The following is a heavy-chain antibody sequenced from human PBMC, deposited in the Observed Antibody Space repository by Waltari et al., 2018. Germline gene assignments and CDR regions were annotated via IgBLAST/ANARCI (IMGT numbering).Heavy chain of an antibody. CDR3: ARASSLRFLEWLLSDTYYYYGMDV. D-gene: IGHD3-3*01. CDR1: GYSISSGYY. CDR2: IYSGGGK. Sequence: VQLQESGPRLVTPSETLSLNCAVSGYSISSGYYWDWIRQPPGKGLEWDSVIYSGGGKYFSDPVKGRITISRDNSKNTLYLQMNSLGAEDTAVYYCARASSLRFLEWLLSDTYYYYGMDVWGQGTTVTVSS. V-gene: IGHV3-53*01. J-gene: IGHJ6*02.